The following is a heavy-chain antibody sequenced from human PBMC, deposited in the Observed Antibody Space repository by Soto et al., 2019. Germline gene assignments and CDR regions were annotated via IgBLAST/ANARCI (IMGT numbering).Heavy chain of an antibody. CDR1: GGTFSSYP. CDR2: ISPIFGAG. J-gene: IGHJ4*02. V-gene: IGHV1-69*12. Sequence: QVQLVQSGAEVKKPGSSVKVSCKASGGTFSSYPISWVRQAPGQGLEWMGGISPIFGAGNYAQKFQGRVTITADESTSTAYMELSSLRSEETAVYYCARGSVAGVSMIASFDYWGQGTLVTVSS. D-gene: IGHD6-19*01. CDR3: ARGSVAGVSMIASFDY.